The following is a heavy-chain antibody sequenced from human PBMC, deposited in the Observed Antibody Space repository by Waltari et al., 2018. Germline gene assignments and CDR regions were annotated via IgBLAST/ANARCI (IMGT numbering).Heavy chain of an antibody. V-gene: IGHV3-21*01. J-gene: IGHJ6*02. CDR3: ARDGLAQWLVLDPSYYGMDV. Sequence: EVQLVESGGGLVKPGGSLRLSCAASGFTFSSYSMNWVRQAPGKGLEWVPSISSSSSYIYYADSVKGRFTISRDNAKNSLYLQMNSLRAEDTAVYYCARDGLAQWLVLDPSYYGMDVWGQGTTVTVSS. CDR1: GFTFSSYS. CDR2: ISSSSSYI. D-gene: IGHD6-19*01.